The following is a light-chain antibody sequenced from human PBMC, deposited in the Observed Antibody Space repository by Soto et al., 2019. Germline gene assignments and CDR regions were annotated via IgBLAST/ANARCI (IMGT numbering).Light chain of an antibody. Sequence: EIVLTQSPGTLSLSPGERATLSCRASQSVSSSYLAWYQQKPGQAPRLLIYVASSRATGIPDRFSGSGSGTDFTLTISRLEPEDFAVYYCQQYGNSPWTFGQGTKVDIK. CDR3: QQYGNSPWT. CDR2: VAS. CDR1: QSVSSSY. J-gene: IGKJ1*01. V-gene: IGKV3-20*01.